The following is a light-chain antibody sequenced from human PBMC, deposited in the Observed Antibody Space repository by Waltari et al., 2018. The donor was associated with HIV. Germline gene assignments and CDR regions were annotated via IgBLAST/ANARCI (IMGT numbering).Light chain of an antibody. J-gene: IGKJ1*01. V-gene: IGKV1-39*01. CDR1: QNIRNY. Sequence: DIQMTQSPSSLSASVGDRVHIICRASQNIRNYLNWYQQKPGKAPNLLIYAASSLQSGVPSRFRGSGSGTDFTLTISSLQPEDFATYYCQHSYTTPWTFGQGTKVEIK. CDR3: QHSYTTPWT. CDR2: AAS.